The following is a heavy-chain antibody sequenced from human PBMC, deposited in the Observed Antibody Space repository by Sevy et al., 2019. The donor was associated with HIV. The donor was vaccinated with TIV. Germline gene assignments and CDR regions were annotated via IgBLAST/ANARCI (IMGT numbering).Heavy chain of an antibody. CDR1: GFTFSSYW. J-gene: IGHJ6*02. CDR3: ASWMTVGTFYYYYGMDV. Sequence: GGSLRLSCAASGFTFSSYWMSWVRQAPGKGLEWVANIKQDGSEKYYVDSVKGRFTISRDNAKNSLYLQMNSLRAEDTAVYYCASWMTVGTFYYYYGMDVWGQGTTVTVSS. CDR2: IKQDGSEK. D-gene: IGHD6-13*01. V-gene: IGHV3-7*01.